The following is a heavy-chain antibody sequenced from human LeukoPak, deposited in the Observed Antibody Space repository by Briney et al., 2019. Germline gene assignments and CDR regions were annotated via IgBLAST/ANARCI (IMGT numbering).Heavy chain of an antibody. V-gene: IGHV3-7*03. Sequence: PSGGSLRLSCTSSGFIFSSHWMNWVRQAPGKGPEGVANIKYDGSEQYYVDSVKGRFSISRDNTKNLLYLQMNSLRVEDTAVYYCARDYGWSFANWGQGTLVTVSS. CDR2: IKYDGSEQ. CDR3: ARDYGWSFAN. D-gene: IGHD3-10*01. CDR1: GFIFSSHW. J-gene: IGHJ4*02.